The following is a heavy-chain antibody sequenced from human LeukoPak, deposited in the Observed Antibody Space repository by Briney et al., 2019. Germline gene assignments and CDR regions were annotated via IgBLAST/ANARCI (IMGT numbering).Heavy chain of an antibody. V-gene: IGHV3-7*01. CDR3: ARLNYYANKGPDAFDI. CDR1: GFTFSTYW. CDR2: IKQDGSET. D-gene: IGHD3-10*01. Sequence: GGSLRLSCAASGFTFSTYWMTWVRQAQGKGLEWVANIKQDGSETYYVDSVKGRFTISRDNAKNSLYLQMNSLRTEDTAVYSCARLNYYANKGPDAFDIWGQGTMVTVSS. J-gene: IGHJ3*02.